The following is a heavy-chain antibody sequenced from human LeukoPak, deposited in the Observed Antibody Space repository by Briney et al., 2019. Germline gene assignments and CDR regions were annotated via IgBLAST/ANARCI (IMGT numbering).Heavy chain of an antibody. V-gene: IGHV4-34*01. J-gene: IGHJ4*02. D-gene: IGHD6-13*01. CDR2: INHSGST. CDR1: GGSFSGYY. CDR3: ARGPSGAAAAKTGVDY. Sequence: SETLSLTCAVYGGSFSGYYWSWIRQPPGKGLEWIGEINHSGSTNYNPSLKSRVTISVDTSKNQFSLKLSSVTAADTAVYYCARGPSGAAAAKTGVDYWGQGTLVTVPS.